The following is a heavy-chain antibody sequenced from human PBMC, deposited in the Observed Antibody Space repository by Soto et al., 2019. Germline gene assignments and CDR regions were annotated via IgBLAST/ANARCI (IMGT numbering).Heavy chain of an antibody. CDR2: IPSSTSYI. CDR3: ARDFGGILRFGES. V-gene: IGHV3-21*01. CDR1: GFTFSTYN. D-gene: IGHD3-10*01. J-gene: IGHJ5*02. Sequence: DVQLVESGGGLVKPGGSLRLSCAASGFTFSTYNTNWVRQAPGKGLEWVSSIPSSTSYIFYADSVKGRFTISRDNAKNSLYLQMNSLRAEDMAVYYCARDFGGILRFGESWGQGTLVTVSS.